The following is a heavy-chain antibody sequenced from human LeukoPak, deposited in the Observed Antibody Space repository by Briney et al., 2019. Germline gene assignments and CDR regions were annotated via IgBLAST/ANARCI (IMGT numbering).Heavy chain of an antibody. D-gene: IGHD6-6*01. J-gene: IGHJ3*02. CDR1: GLTISSYS. V-gene: IGHV3-48*01. CDR3: ASLPSSIAARTPPDI. CDR2: ISSSSSTI. Sequence: GGSLRLSCAASGLTISSYSMNWVRQAPGKGLQWVSYISSSSSTIYYADSVKGRFTISRDNAKNSLYLQMNSLRAEDTAVYYCASLPSSIAARTPPDIWGQGTMVTVSS.